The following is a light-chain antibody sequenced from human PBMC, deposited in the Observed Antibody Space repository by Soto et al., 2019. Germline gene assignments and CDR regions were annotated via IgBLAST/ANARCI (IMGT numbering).Light chain of an antibody. Sequence: QSALTQPASVSGSPGQSITISCTGTSGDVGSYDLVSWYQQPPGKAPKLMIYDVTKRPSGVSDRFSGSKSGNTASLTISGLQAEDEANYYCCSYAGSSTVIFGGGTKLTVL. V-gene: IGLV2-23*02. CDR3: CSYAGSSTVI. J-gene: IGLJ2*01. CDR2: DVT. CDR1: SGDVGSYDL.